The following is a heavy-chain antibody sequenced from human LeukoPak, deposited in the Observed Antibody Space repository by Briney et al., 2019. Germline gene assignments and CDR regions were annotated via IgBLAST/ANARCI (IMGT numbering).Heavy chain of an antibody. Sequence: SETLSLTCTVSGGSISSSSYYWGWIRQPPGKGLEWIGSIYYSGSTYYNPSLKSRVTISVDTSKNQFSLKLSSVTAADTAVYYCASYRGSDIDYWGQGILVTVSS. J-gene: IGHJ4*02. D-gene: IGHD3-10*01. CDR1: GGSISSSSYY. CDR3: ASYRGSDIDY. CDR2: IYYSGST. V-gene: IGHV4-39*01.